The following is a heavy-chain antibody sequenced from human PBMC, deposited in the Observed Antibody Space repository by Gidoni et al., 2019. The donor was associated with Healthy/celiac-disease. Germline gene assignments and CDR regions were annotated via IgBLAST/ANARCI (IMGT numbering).Heavy chain of an antibody. D-gene: IGHD6-19*01. Sequence: QVQLVQSVAEVKKPGSSVKVSCKASGGTFSSYAISWVRQAPGQGLEWMGGIIPIFGTANYAQKFQGRVTITADESTSTAYMELSSLRSEDTAVYYCARDPPRGGSSGWPDSPDAFDIWGQGTMVTVSS. CDR1: GGTFSSYA. V-gene: IGHV1-69*01. CDR3: ARDPPRGGSSGWPDSPDAFDI. CDR2: IIPIFGTA. J-gene: IGHJ3*02.